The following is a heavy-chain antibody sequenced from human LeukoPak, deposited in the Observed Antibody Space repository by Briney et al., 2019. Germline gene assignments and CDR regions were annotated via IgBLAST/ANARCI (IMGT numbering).Heavy chain of an antibody. CDR2: ISYDGGNK. CDR1: GFTFSSYA. D-gene: IGHD5-24*01. J-gene: IGHJ4*02. Sequence: PGGSLRLSCAASGFTFSSYAMHWVRQAPGKGLEWVAVISYDGGNKYYADSVKGRFTISRDNSKNTLYLQMNSLRAEDTAVYYCAREMATIEGARGSTDYWGQGTLVTVSS. CDR3: AREMATIEGARGSTDY. V-gene: IGHV3-30-3*01.